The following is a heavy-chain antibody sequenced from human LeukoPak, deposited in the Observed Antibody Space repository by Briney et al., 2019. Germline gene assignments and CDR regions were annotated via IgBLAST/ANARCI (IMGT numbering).Heavy chain of an antibody. CDR1: GFTFSSYG. J-gene: IGHJ4*02. CDR3: ARDSSGYEGPLDY. V-gene: IGHV3-33*01. Sequence: GGSLRLSCAASGFTFSSYGMHWVRQAPGKGLVGVAVIGYDGSNKYYADSVKGRFTLSRDNSKNTLYLQMNSLRAEDTAVYYCARDSSGYEGPLDYWGQGTLVTVSS. CDR2: IGYDGSNK. D-gene: IGHD3-22*01.